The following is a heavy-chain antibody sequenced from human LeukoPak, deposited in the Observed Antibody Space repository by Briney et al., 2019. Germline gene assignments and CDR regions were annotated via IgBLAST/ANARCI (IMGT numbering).Heavy chain of an antibody. J-gene: IGHJ4*01. CDR3: GSVYADHFGSGVIDR. V-gene: IGHV1-2*02. CDR1: VYTFTDYN. Sequence: ASVTLSFTAAVYTFTDYNMYWVRLAPGQGLEWMGWINPNSGGTNYAQKFQGRVTITREKSISTAYMELSRLRSDETAVFYCGSVYADHFGSGVIDRWGQPSLVTVSS. D-gene: IGHD3-10*01. CDR2: INPNSGGT.